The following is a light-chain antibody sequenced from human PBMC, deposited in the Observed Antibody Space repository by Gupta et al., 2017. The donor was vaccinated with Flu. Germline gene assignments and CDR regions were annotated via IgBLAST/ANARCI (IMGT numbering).Light chain of an antibody. Sequence: GGSNIGSKNVHWYQQKPVQAPVLVVYDDSGRPSGIPERFSGSNSGNTATLTISRVEAGDEADYYCQVWDTSTDHVLFGGGTKLTVL. CDR2: DDS. J-gene: IGLJ3*02. V-gene: IGLV3-21*02. CDR3: QVWDTSTDHVL. CDR1: NIGSKN.